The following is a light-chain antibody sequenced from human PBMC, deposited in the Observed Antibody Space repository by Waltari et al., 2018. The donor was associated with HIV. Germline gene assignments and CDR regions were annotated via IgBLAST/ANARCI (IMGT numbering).Light chain of an antibody. CDR3: QFLDTYPL. CDR2: AAS. Sequence: DIQLTQSPSFLSASVGDKVTITGRASRGFSSYLAWYQQKPGKAPKLLMYAASTLQSVVPSRFSGSGSGTEFTLTISSLQPEDFATYFCQFLDTYPLFGGGTKVEVK. V-gene: IGKV1-9*01. J-gene: IGKJ4*01. CDR1: RGFSSY.